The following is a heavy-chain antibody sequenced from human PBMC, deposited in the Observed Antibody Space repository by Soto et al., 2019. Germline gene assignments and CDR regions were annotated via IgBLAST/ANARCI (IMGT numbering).Heavy chain of an antibody. Sequence: QVQLVQSGAEVKKPGSSVKVSCKASGGTFSSYAISWVRQAPGQGLEWMGGIIPIFGTANYAHKFQGRGTITADAATITAYMELSSMRSENTAVDYGARDRVGSSSWATRNWFAPWGQGTLVTVSS. D-gene: IGHD6-13*01. CDR3: ARDRVGSSSWATRNWFAP. CDR2: IIPIFGTA. CDR1: GGTFSSYA. V-gene: IGHV1-69*12. J-gene: IGHJ5*02.